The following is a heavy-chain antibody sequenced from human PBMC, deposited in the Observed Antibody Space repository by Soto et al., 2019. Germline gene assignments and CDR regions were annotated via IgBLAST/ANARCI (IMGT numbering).Heavy chain of an antibody. Sequence: PGGSLRLSCAASEFTFSNYAMTWVRQAPGKGLEWVSAISGSGTGTYYADSVKGRFTISRDNSKNTLYLQMNSLRAEDTAVYYCAKKYGSGSYYNPSDYWGQGTLVTVSS. J-gene: IGHJ4*02. V-gene: IGHV3-23*01. CDR3: AKKYGSGSYYNPSDY. CDR1: EFTFSNYA. CDR2: ISGSGTGT. D-gene: IGHD3-10*01.